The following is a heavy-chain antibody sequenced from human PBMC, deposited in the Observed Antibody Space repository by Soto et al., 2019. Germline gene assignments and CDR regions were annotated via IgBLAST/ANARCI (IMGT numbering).Heavy chain of an antibody. J-gene: IGHJ4*02. CDR1: GGTVSTYW. V-gene: IGHV3-7*01. CDR3: ARDWWHRDCYSMTCTTLDY. CDR2: IQQDAIEK. D-gene: IGHD2-8*02. Sequence: GSLRRSGAASGGTVSTYWRTWVRQAPGEGLEWVASIQQDAIEKNYVDSVRGRFTISRGDSKNSLSLQMNSLRAEDTAVYYCARDWWHRDCYSMTCTTLDYWGQGTRVTVSS.